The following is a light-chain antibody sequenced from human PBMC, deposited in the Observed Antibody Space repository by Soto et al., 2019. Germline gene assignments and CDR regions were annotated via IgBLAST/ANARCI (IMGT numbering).Light chain of an antibody. V-gene: IGLV2-8*01. Sequence: QSALTQPASVSGSPGQSITISCTGTSSDVGGYNYVSWYQQHPGKAPKLMIYEVNKRPSGVPDRFSGSKSGNTASLTVSGLHAEDEADYYCSSYAGSSNVFGTGTKLTVL. CDR3: SSYAGSSNV. J-gene: IGLJ1*01. CDR2: EVN. CDR1: SSDVGGYNY.